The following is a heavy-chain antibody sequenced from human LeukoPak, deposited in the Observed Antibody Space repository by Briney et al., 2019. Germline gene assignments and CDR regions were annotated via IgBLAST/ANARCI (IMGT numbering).Heavy chain of an antibody. CDR2: INTNTGNP. D-gene: IGHD3-10*01. V-gene: IGHV7-4-1*02. CDR3: ARDHWFGELSSIGHDAFDI. Sequence: ASVKVSCKASGYTFTSYAMNWVRQAPGQGLEWMGWINTNTGNPTYAQGFTGRFVFSLDTSVSTAYLQISSLKAEDTAVYYCARDHWFGELSSIGHDAFDIWGQGTMVTVSS. CDR1: GYTFTSYA. J-gene: IGHJ3*02.